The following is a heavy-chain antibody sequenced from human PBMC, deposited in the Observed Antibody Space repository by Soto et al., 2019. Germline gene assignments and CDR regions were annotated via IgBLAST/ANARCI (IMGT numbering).Heavy chain of an antibody. CDR2: INAGNGNT. Sequence: QVQLVQSGAEVKKPGASVKVSCKASGYTFTSYAMHWVRQAPGQRLEWMGWINAGNGNTKYSQTFQSRVTITRDTSASTVYMALSSLRSEDTAVYYCARVSGYYPFDYWGQGTLVTVSS. J-gene: IGHJ4*02. CDR1: GYTFTSYA. V-gene: IGHV1-3*01. CDR3: ARVSGYYPFDY. D-gene: IGHD5-12*01.